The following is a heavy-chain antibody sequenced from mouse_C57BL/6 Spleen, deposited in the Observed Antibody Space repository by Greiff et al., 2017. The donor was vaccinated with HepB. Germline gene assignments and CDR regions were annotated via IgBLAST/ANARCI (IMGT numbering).Heavy chain of an antibody. Sequence: VQLQQSGAELVKPGASVKISCKASGYAFSSYWMNWVKQRPGKGLEWIGQIYPGDGDTNYNGKFKGKATLTADKSSSTAYMQLSSLTSEDSSVYFGARPIYYDYDRGFAYWGQGTLVTVSA. CDR1: GYAFSSYW. J-gene: IGHJ3*01. V-gene: IGHV1-80*01. D-gene: IGHD2-4*01. CDR2: IYPGDGDT. CDR3: ARPIYYDYDRGFAY.